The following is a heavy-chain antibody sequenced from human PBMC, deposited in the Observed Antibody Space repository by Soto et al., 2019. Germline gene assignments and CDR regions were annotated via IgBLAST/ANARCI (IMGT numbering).Heavy chain of an antibody. V-gene: IGHV4-39*01. CDR3: ARLGPSTYYYDSSGYSGDY. J-gene: IGHJ4*02. D-gene: IGHD3-22*01. CDR1: GGSISSSSYY. CDR2: IYYSGST. Sequence: PSETLSLTCTVSGGSISSSSYYWGWIRQPPGKGLEWIGSIYYSGSTYYNPSLKSRVTISVDTSKNQFSLKLSSVTAADTAVYYCARLGPSTYYYDSSGYSGDYWGQGTLVTV.